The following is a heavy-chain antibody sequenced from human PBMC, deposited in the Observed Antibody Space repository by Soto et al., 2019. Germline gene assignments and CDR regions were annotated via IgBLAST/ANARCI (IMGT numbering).Heavy chain of an antibody. CDR1: GGSISSYY. D-gene: IGHD3-10*01. V-gene: IGHV4-39*01. CDR2: IYYSGST. CDR3: ARQTSYGSGSYYFDY. J-gene: IGHJ4*02. Sequence: SETLSLTCTVSGGSISSYYWGWIRQPPGKGLEWIGSIYYSGSTYYNPSLKSRVTISVDTSKNQFSLKLSSVTAADTAVYYCARQTSYGSGSYYFDYWGQGTLVTVSS.